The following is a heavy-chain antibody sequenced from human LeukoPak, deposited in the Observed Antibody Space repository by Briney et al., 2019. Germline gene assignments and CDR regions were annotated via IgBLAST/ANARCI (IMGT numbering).Heavy chain of an antibody. J-gene: IGHJ5*02. CDR1: GGSFNDYY. V-gene: IGHV4-34*01. CDR2: TSRSGSS. Sequence: SETLSLTCAVYGGSFNDYYWAWIRQPPGQGLEWLGETSRSGSSTYNASLKSRVVISVDTSKSHFSLSLTSVTAADTAVYYCAGIRRSYGDFVLPLDPWGQGTLVTVSS. CDR3: AGIRRSYGDFVLPLDP. D-gene: IGHD2-21*02.